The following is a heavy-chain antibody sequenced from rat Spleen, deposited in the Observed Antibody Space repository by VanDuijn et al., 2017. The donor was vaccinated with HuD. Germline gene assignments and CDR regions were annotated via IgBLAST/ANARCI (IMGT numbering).Heavy chain of an antibody. V-gene: IGHV5-29*01. CDR2: ISYDGSST. J-gene: IGHJ1*01. CDR3: ARQGYWYFDF. CDR1: GFTFSDYY. Sequence: EVQLVESDGGLVQPGRSLKLSCAASGFTFSDYYMAWVRQAPTKGLEWVATISYDGSSTYYRDSVKGRFTISRDNAKSTLYLQMDSLRSEDTATYYCARQGYWYFDFWGPGTMVTVSS.